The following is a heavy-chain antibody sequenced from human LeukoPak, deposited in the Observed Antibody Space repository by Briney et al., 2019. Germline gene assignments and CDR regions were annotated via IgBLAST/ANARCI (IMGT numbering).Heavy chain of an antibody. CDR1: GFTFRTYS. CDR2: ISSSGSTI. V-gene: IGHV3-48*02. CDR3: ARVPGVTIFGVAPIPYY. J-gene: IGHJ4*02. Sequence: GGSLRLSCAASGFTFRTYSMNWVRQAPGRGLEWVSYISSSGSTIYYADSVKGRFTISRDNAKNSLYLQMNSLRDEDTAVYYCARVPGVTIFGVAPIPYYWGQGTLVTVSS. D-gene: IGHD3-3*01.